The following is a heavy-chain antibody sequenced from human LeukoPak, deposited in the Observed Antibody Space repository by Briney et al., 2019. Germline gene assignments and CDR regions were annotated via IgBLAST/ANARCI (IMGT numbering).Heavy chain of an antibody. D-gene: IGHD3-16*01. J-gene: IGHJ4*02. Sequence: GGSLRLSCAASGFTFSSYSMNWVRQAPGKGLEWVSSISSSSSYIYYADSVKGRFTISRDNAKNSLYLQMNSLRAEDTAVYYWARDPPGVVGGIYVFFDSWAQETLVTVPS. CDR1: GFTFSSYS. V-gene: IGHV3-21*01. CDR2: ISSSSSYI. CDR3: ARDPPGVVGGIYVFFDS.